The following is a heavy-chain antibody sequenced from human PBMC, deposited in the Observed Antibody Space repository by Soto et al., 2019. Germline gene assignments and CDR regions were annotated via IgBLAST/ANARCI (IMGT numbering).Heavy chain of an antibody. CDR1: GFTFSNYG. V-gene: IGHV3-21*01. J-gene: IGHJ4*02. Sequence: GGSLRLSCAASGFTFSNYGMHWVRQAPGKGLEWVSSISRTSSYIFYAESVKGRFTVARGDAKNSLFLEMDSLRAEDSVVYYCARAQGGRGWLTFDYWGQGVLVTVSS. CDR2: ISRTSSYI. D-gene: IGHD6-19*01. CDR3: ARAQGGRGWLTFDY.